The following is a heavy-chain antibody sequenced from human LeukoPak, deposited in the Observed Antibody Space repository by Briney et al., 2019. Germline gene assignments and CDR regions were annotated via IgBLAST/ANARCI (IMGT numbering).Heavy chain of an antibody. D-gene: IGHD5-18*01. CDR3: ASSRRGYSYGRFHLD. Sequence: SETLSLTCTVSGDSISSGNYYWSWIRQPPGKGLEWIGEINHSGSTNYNPSLKSRVTISVDTSKNQFSLKLSSVTAADTAVYYCASSRRGYSYGRFHLDWGQGTLVTVSS. CDR1: GDSISSGNYY. J-gene: IGHJ4*02. CDR2: INHSGST. V-gene: IGHV4-39*07.